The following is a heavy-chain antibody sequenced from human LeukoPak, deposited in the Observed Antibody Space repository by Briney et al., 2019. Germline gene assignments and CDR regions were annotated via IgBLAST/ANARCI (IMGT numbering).Heavy chain of an antibody. V-gene: IGHV4-4*07. J-gene: IGHJ5*02. D-gene: IGHD6-19*01. CDR1: GGSISSYY. CDR2: IYTSGST. Sequence: PSETLSLTCTVSGGSISSYYWSWIRQPAGKGLEWIGRIYTSGSTNYNPSLKSRVTMSVDTSKNQFSLKLSSVTAADTAVYYCARDGIPYSSGPNWFDPWGQGTLVTVSP. CDR3: ARDGIPYSSGPNWFDP.